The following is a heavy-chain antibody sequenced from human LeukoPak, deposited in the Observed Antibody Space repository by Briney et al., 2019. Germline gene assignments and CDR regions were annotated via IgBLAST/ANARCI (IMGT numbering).Heavy chain of an antibody. D-gene: IGHD2-21*02. V-gene: IGHV4-38-2*02. CDR1: DYSISNAYY. J-gene: IGHJ4*02. CDR3: ARDQAYCGGDCYFDF. Sequence: SETLSLTCAVSDYSISNAYYWGWIRQPPGKGLEWIGSIYHSGSTDYNPSLKSRVTISVDTSKNQFSLKLRSVTAADTAVYYCARDQAYCGGDCYFDFRGQGTLVTVSS. CDR2: IYHSGST.